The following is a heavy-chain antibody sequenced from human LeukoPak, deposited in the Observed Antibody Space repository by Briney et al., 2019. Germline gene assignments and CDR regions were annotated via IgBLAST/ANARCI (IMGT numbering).Heavy chain of an antibody. J-gene: IGHJ4*02. D-gene: IGHD6-13*01. CDR2: IIPTFGTA. V-gene: IGHV1-69*05. CDR1: GGTFSSYA. CDR3: ARDRLAAGGYFDY. Sequence: SVKVSCKASGGTFSSYAISWVRQAPGQGLEWMGGIIPTFGTANYAQKFQGRVTITTDESTSTAYMELSSLRSEDTAVYYCARDRLAAGGYFDYWGQGTLVTVSS.